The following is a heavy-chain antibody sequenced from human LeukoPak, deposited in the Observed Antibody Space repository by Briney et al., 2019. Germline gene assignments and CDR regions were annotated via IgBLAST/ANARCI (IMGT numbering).Heavy chain of an antibody. CDR1: GFTFSSYG. V-gene: IGHV3-30*02. Sequence: GGSLRLSCAASGFTFSSYGMHWVRQAPGKGLEWVTFIRYDGSNKYYADSVKGRFTISRDNSKNTLYLQMNSLRAEDTAIYYCAKVGGGGPDFWSGNPYYYYMDVWGKGTTVTVSS. CDR2: IRYDGSNK. CDR3: AKVGGGGPDFWSGNPYYYYMDV. D-gene: IGHD3-3*01. J-gene: IGHJ6*03.